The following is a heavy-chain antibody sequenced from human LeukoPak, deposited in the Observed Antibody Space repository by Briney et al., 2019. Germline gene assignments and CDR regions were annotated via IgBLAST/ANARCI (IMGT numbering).Heavy chain of an antibody. J-gene: IGHJ4*02. CDR3: AKSQVAAAGIFDY. Sequence: SGGSLRLSCAASGFTFSSYGMHWVRQAPGKGLEWVAFIRYDGSNKYYADSVKGRFTISRDNSKNTLYLQMNSLRAEDTAVYYCAKSQVAAAGIFDYWGQGTLVTVSS. D-gene: IGHD6-13*01. CDR2: IRYDGSNK. CDR1: GFTFSSYG. V-gene: IGHV3-30*02.